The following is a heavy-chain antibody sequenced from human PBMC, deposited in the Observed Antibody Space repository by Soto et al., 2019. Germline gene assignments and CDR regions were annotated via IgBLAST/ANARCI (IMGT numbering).Heavy chain of an antibody. CDR2: IFHGGNT. J-gene: IGHJ3*01. D-gene: IGHD2-15*01. Sequence: SETLSLTCAVSGFFISSGNYLGWIRKPPGKGLEWIGSIFHGGNTYYNPSLKSRVTISVDMSKNQFSLKLNSVTAADTAVYYCARARWYDAFDVWGQGTVVTVSS. V-gene: IGHV4-38-2*01. CDR1: GFFISSGNY. CDR3: ARARWYDAFDV.